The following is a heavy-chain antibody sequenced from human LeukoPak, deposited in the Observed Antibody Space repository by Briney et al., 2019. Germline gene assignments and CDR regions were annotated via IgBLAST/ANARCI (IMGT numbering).Heavy chain of an antibody. D-gene: IGHD5-18*01. CDR1: GGSISSGDYY. CDR2: IYHSGST. Sequence: PSQTLSLTCTVSGGSISSGDYYWSWIRQPPGKGLEWIGYIYHSGSTYYNPSLKSRVTISVDRSKNQFSLKLSSVTAADTAVYYCASERTVDTAMVTWGQGTLVTVSS. CDR3: ASERTVDTAMVT. J-gene: IGHJ4*02. V-gene: IGHV4-30-2*01.